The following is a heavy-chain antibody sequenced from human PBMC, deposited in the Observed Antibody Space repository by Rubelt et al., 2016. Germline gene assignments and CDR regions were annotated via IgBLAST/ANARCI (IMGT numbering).Heavy chain of an antibody. CDR1: GGSISSSSYY. V-gene: IGHV4-39*07. CDR2: IYYSGST. Sequence: QLQLQESGPGLVKPSETLSLTCTVSGGSISSSSYYWGWIRQPPGKGLEWIGSIYYSGSTYYNPSLKRRVTISVDTSKNQFSLKLSSVTAADTAVYYCAREDYDILTGYPYNWFDPWGQGTLVTVSS. CDR3: AREDYDILTGYPYNWFDP. D-gene: IGHD3-9*01. J-gene: IGHJ5*02.